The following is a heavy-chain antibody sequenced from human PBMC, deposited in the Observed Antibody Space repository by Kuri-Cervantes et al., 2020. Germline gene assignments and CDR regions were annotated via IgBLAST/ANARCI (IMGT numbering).Heavy chain of an antibody. D-gene: IGHD1-26*01. J-gene: IGHJ4*02. CDR3: ARDPAEWELRRFDY. CDR2: IIPIFDTT. V-gene: IGHV1-69*06. CDR1: GGTFSSYD. Sequence: SVKVSCKASGGTFSSYDINWVRQAPGQGLEWMGGIIPIFDTTNYAQKFQGRVTITADKSTSTAYMELRSLRSEDTAVYYCARDPAEWELRRFDYWGQGTLVTVSS.